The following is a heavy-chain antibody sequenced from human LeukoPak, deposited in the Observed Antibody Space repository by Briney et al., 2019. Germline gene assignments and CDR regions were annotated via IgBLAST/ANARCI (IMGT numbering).Heavy chain of an antibody. CDR2: INHSGST. J-gene: IGHJ3*02. CDR3: ARGVTYYYGSGRYYSRKDAFDI. CDR1: GGSFSGYY. V-gene: IGHV4-34*01. Sequence: SETLSLTCAVSGGSFSGYYWSWIRQPPGKGLEWIGEINHSGSTNYNPSLKSRVTISVDTSKNQFSLKLGSVTAADTAVYYCARGVTYYYGSGRYYSRKDAFDIWGQGTMVTVSS. D-gene: IGHD3-10*01.